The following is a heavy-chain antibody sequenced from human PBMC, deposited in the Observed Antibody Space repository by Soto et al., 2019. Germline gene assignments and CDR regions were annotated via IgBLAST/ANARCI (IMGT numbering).Heavy chain of an antibody. CDR2: ISYDGSNK. Sequence: QVQLVESGGGVVQPGRSLRLSCAASGFTFSSFGMHWVRQAPDKGLEWVAVISYDGSNKYYADSVKGRFTISRDNSKNTLYLQMNRLRAEDTAVYYCAKAPAIVLVPAAMGGDYWGQGTLVTVSS. J-gene: IGHJ4*02. V-gene: IGHV3-30*18. CDR1: GFTFSSFG. CDR3: AKAPAIVLVPAAMGGDY. D-gene: IGHD2-2*01.